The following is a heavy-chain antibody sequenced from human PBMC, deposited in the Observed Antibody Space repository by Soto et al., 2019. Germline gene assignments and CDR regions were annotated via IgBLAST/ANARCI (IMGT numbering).Heavy chain of an antibody. V-gene: IGHV4-30-2*01. CDR2: IYHSGRT. CDR1: GGSISSASSS. Sequence: QLQLQESGSGLVKPSQTLSLTCAVSGGSISSASSSWTWIRQPPGKGLEWIGYIYHSGRTYYNPSLKSRVTISVDRSKNQFSLKLRSVTAADTAVYYCARGVGGFGELLRDYYYYGMDAWGQGTTVTVSS. J-gene: IGHJ6*02. CDR3: ARGVGGFGELLRDYYYYGMDA. D-gene: IGHD3-10*01.